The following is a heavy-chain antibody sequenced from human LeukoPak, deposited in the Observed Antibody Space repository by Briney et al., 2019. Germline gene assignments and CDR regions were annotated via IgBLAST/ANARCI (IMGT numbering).Heavy chain of an antibody. Sequence: VASVKVSCKASGAIFSSYTFSWVRQAPGQGLEWMGKITPVSDLAHYAQKFQGRVTFTADTHTGTTYMELRSLRSEDTAVYYCARDRGLGLADSWGQGTFVSVSS. CDR3: ARDRGLGLADS. CDR1: GAIFSSYT. D-gene: IGHD3-16*01. CDR2: ITPVSDLA. V-gene: IGHV1-69*04. J-gene: IGHJ4*02.